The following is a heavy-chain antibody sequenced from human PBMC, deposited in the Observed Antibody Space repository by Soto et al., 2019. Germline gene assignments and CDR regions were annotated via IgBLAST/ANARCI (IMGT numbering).Heavy chain of an antibody. V-gene: IGHV3-21*01. J-gene: IGHJ6*02. Sequence: GGSLRLSCAASGFTFSSYSMNWVRQASGKGLEWVSSISSSSSYIYYADSVKGRFTISRDNAKNSLYLQMNSLRAEDTAVYYCARGGEGYCSSTSCYLYYYGMDVWGQGTTVTVSS. CDR2: ISSSSSYI. CDR3: ARGGEGYCSSTSCYLYYYGMDV. CDR1: GFTFSSYS. D-gene: IGHD2-2*01.